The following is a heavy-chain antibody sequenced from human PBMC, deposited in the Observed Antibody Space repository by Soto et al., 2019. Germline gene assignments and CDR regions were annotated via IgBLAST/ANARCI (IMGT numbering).Heavy chain of an antibody. D-gene: IGHD2-21*01. V-gene: IGHV3-7*03. J-gene: IGHJ3*02. CDR3: ARERIREGGAFDI. CDR1: GFTFSSYW. Sequence: VGSLSLSCAASGFTFSSYWMSWVRQAPGKGLEWVANIKQDGSEKYYVDSVKGRFTISRDKAKNSLYLQMNSLRAEDTAVYYCARERIREGGAFDIWGQGTMLTVSS. CDR2: IKQDGSEK.